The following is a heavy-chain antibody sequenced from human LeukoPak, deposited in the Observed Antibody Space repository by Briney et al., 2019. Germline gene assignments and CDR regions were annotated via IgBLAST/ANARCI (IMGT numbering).Heavy chain of an antibody. J-gene: IGHJ4*02. Sequence: PGGSLRLSCAASGFTFSSYAMSWVRQAPARGLEWVSAISGSGGSTYYADSVKGRLTISRDNSKNTLYLQMNSLRAEDTAVYYCANSYYDSSGYYPTNYFDYWGQGTLVTVSS. D-gene: IGHD3-22*01. CDR2: ISGSGGST. CDR3: ANSYYDSSGYYPTNYFDY. V-gene: IGHV3-23*01. CDR1: GFTFSSYA.